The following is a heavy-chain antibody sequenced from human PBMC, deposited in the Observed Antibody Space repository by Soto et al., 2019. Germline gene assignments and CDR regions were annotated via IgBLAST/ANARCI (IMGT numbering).Heavy chain of an antibody. CDR1: GFTFSSFA. CDR2: ISNSGGSV. V-gene: IGHV3-23*01. Sequence: EVQLLESGGGLVQPGGSLRLSCAASGFTFSSFAMSWVRQAPGKGLEWVSGISNSGGSVNYADSVKGRFNISRDNAKNTLSLETNSLRAEDTALYYCAKVKWTYGSVSDIWGQGTMVTVSS. CDR3: AKVKWTYGSVSDI. J-gene: IGHJ3*02. D-gene: IGHD4-17*01.